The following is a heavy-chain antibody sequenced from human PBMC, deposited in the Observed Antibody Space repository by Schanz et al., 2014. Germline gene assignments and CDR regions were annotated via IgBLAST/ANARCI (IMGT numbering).Heavy chain of an antibody. CDR1: GGTFSTYP. J-gene: IGHJ4*02. CDR3: ARDRQNIASPATGFDS. D-gene: IGHD6-13*01. V-gene: IGHV1-69*04. CDR2: VIPMLGIT. Sequence: QVQLVQSGAEVKKPGSSVKVSCKASGGTFSTYPINWLRQAPGQGLEWMGGVIPMLGITNYAERFQGRVTITADTSTAYMELSSLRSDDTALYYCARDRQNIASPATGFDSWGQGTLVTVSS.